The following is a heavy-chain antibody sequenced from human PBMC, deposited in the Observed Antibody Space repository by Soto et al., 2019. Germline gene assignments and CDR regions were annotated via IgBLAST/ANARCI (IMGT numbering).Heavy chain of an antibody. CDR1: GFTFSSYS. D-gene: IGHD5-12*01. CDR3: ARDGGWLRLNYYGMDV. V-gene: IGHV3-21*01. Sequence: GGSLRLSCAASGFTFSSYSMNWVRQAPGKGLEWVSSISSSSSYIYYADSVKGRFTISRDNAKNSLYLQMNSLRAEDTAVYYCARDGGWLRLNYYGMDVWGQGTTVTVSS. J-gene: IGHJ6*02. CDR2: ISSSSSYI.